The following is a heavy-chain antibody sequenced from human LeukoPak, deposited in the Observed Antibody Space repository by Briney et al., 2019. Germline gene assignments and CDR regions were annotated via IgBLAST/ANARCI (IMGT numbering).Heavy chain of an antibody. CDR1: GFTFSSYG. V-gene: IGHV3-33*01. D-gene: IGHD5-18*01. CDR2: IWYDGSNK. J-gene: IGHJ4*02. CDR3: ARARGTAIHDY. Sequence: GGSLRLSCAASGFTFSSYGMHWVRQAPGKGLEWVAVIWYDGSNKYYADSVKGRFTIFRDNSKNTLYLQMNSLRAEDTAVYYCARARGTAIHDYWGQGTLVTVSS.